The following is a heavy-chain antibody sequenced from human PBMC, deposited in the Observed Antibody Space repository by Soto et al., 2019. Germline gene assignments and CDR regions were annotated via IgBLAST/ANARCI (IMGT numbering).Heavy chain of an antibody. CDR1: GYTFTDNY. CDR3: ARAYSGSGSPKF. V-gene: IGHV1-2*02. D-gene: IGHD3-10*01. CDR2: INPKTGGT. Sequence: SVKVSCKASGYTFTDNYLHWVRQAPGQGLEWMGWINPKTGGTDFALRFQGRVSLTRDTAITTAYMELSRLRSDDTAVYYCARAYSGSGSPKFWGQGSLVTVSS. J-gene: IGHJ4*02.